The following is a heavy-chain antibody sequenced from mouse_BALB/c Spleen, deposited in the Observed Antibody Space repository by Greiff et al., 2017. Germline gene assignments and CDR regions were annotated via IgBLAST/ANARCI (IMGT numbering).Heavy chain of an antibody. V-gene: IGHV5-6-5*01. CDR2: ISSGGST. J-gene: IGHJ2*01. Sequence: EVKLVESGGGLVKPGGSLKLSCAASGFAFSSYDMSWVRQTPEKRLEWVAYISSGGSTYYPDSVKGRFTISRDNARNILYLQMSSLRSEDTAMYYCARNYGSSFDYWGQGTTLTVSS. CDR1: GFAFSSYD. CDR3: ARNYGSSFDY. D-gene: IGHD1-1*01.